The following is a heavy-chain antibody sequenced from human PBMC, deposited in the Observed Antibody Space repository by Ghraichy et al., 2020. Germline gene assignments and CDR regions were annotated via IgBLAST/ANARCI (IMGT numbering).Heavy chain of an antibody. CDR3: ARRTMDTAMVLPGDRYYYYGMDV. D-gene: IGHD5-18*01. CDR2: IIPIFGTA. J-gene: IGHJ6*02. V-gene: IGHV1-69*13. CDR1: GGTFSSYA. Sequence: SVKVSCKASGGTFSSYAISWVRQAPGQGLEWMGGIIPIFGTANYAQKFQGRVTITADESTSTAYMELSSLRSEDTAVYYCARRTMDTAMVLPGDRYYYYGMDVWGQGTTVTVSS.